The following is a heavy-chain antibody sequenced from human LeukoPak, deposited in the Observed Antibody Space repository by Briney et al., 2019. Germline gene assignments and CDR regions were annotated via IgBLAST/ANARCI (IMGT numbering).Heavy chain of an antibody. Sequence: GGSLRLSCAASGFTFSSYAMSWVRQAPGKGLEWVSAISGSGGSTYYADSVKGRFTTSRDNSKNTLYLQMNSLRAEDTAVYYCAKDPADYGDYHDYWGQGTLVTVSS. V-gene: IGHV3-23*01. D-gene: IGHD4-17*01. J-gene: IGHJ4*02. CDR3: AKDPADYGDYHDY. CDR1: GFTFSSYA. CDR2: ISGSGGST.